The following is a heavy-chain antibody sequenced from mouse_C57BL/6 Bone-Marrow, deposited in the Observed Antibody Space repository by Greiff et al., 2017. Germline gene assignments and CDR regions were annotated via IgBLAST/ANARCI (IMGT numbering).Heavy chain of an antibody. CDR3: ARSRLLLNFDY. V-gene: IGHV1-81*01. CDR1: GYTFTSYG. CDR2: IYPRSGNT. J-gene: IGHJ2*01. Sequence: QVQLKESGAELARPGASVKLSCKASGYTFTSYGISWVKQRTGQGLEWIGEIYPRSGNTYYNEKFKGKATLTADKSSSTAYMELRSLTSEDSAVYFCARSRLLLNFDYWGQGTTLTVSS. D-gene: IGHD2-3*01.